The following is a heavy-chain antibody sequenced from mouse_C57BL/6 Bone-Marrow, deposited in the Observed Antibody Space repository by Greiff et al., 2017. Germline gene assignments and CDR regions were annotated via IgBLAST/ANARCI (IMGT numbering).Heavy chain of an antibody. D-gene: IGHD4-1*01. V-gene: IGHV1-55*01. Sequence: QVQLKQPGAELVKPGASVKMSCKASGYTFTGYWITWVKQRPGQGLEWIGDIYPTSGRTNYNEKFKSKAILTVDTSSNTAYMQLSSLTSEDSAVFYCARSGPLGRSFDYWGQGTTLTVSS. CDR1: GYTFTGYW. CDR3: ARSGPLGRSFDY. J-gene: IGHJ2*01. CDR2: IYPTSGRT.